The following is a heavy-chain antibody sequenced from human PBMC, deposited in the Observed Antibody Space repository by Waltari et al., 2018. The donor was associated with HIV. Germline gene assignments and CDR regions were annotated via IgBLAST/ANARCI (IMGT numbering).Heavy chain of an antibody. J-gene: IGHJ4*02. V-gene: IGHV1-3*01. CDR3: ARDLAAVAGHDY. CDR1: GNTFTSYA. CDR2: INAGNGNT. D-gene: IGHD6-19*01. Sequence: QVQLVQSGAEVKKPGASVKVSCKASGNTFTSYAMHWVRQAPGQRLEWRGWINAGNGNTKYSQKFQGRVTLTRDTSASTAYMELSSLRSEDTAVYYCARDLAAVAGHDYWGQGTLVTVSS.